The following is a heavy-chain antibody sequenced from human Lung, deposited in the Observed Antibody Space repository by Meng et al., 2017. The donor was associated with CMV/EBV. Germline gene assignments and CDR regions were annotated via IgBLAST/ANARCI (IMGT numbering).Heavy chain of an antibody. V-gene: IGHV4-61*01. CDR1: GGSVSSGSYY. CDR3: ARELYDFWSGYYFYYYGMDV. CDR2: IYYSGST. Sequence: GSLRLXXTVSGGSVSSGSYYWSWIRQPPGKGLEWIGYIYYSGSTNYNPSLKSRVIISVDTSKNQFSLKLSSVTAADTAVYYCARELYDFWSGYYFYYYGMDVWGQGTTVTVSS. D-gene: IGHD3-3*01. J-gene: IGHJ6*02.